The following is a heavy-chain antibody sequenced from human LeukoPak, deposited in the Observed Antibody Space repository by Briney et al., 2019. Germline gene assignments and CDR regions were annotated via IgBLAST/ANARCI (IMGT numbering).Heavy chain of an antibody. V-gene: IGHV3-30*04. Sequence: GRSLRLSCAASGFTFSSYAMHWVRQAPGKGLEWVAVISYDGSNKYYADSVKGRFTISRDNSKNTLYLQMNSLRAEDTAVYYCARAVLPYDILTGHDYRGQGTLVTVSS. CDR2: ISYDGSNK. J-gene: IGHJ4*02. D-gene: IGHD3-9*01. CDR1: GFTFSSYA. CDR3: ARAVLPYDILTGHDY.